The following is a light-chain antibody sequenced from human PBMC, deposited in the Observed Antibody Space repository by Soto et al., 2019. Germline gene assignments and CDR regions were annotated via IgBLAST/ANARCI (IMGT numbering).Light chain of an antibody. V-gene: IGLV1-36*01. CDR1: NSNIGNNE. J-gene: IGLJ1*01. CDR3: AAWDDRLNGYV. Sequence: QSVLTQPPSVSEAPRQRVTISCSGSNSNIGNNEVSWYQQLPGKAPKLLIFYDDLLPSGVSDRFSGSKSGTSASLAISGLQPEDEADYYCAAWDDRLNGYVFGTGTQLTVL. CDR2: YDD.